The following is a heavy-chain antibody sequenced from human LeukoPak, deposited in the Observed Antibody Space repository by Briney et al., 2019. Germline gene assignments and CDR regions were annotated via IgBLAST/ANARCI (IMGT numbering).Heavy chain of an antibody. CDR1: GFTFSSYG. CDR2: IWYDGSNK. J-gene: IGHJ4*02. Sequence: GGSLRLSCAASGFTFSSYGMHWVRQAPGKGLEWVAVIWYDGSNKYYADSVKGRFTISRDNSKNTLYLQMNSLRAEDTAVYYCARVYYYDSSGYYRRGYYLDYWGQGTLVTVSS. D-gene: IGHD3-22*01. CDR3: ARVYYYDSSGYYRRGYYLDY. V-gene: IGHV3-33*01.